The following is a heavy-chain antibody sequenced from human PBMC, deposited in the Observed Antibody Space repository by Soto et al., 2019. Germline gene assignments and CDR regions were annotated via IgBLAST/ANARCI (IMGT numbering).Heavy chain of an antibody. CDR3: AREGKYDILTCLIDY. V-gene: IGHV3-66*01. CDR1: GFTVSSNY. D-gene: IGHD3-9*01. CDR2: IYSGGST. Sequence: EVPLVESGGGLDQPGGSLRLSCAASGFTVSSNYMSWVRQAPGKGLEWVSVIYSGGSTYYADSVKGRFTISRDNFKNTLYLQMNSLRVEDTVVYYCAREGKYDILTCLIDYLGQGTLVTVCS. J-gene: IGHJ4*02.